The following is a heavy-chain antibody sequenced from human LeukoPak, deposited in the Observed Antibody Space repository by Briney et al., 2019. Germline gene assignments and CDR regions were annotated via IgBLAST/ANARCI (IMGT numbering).Heavy chain of an antibody. CDR3: AASRLPWALDV. Sequence: GGSLRLSCAASGFTFSSYWMNWARQAPGKGLEWVASINHNGNVNYYVDSVKGRFTIFRDNAKSSLFLQMNSLRAEDAAVYFCAASRLPWALDVWGQGTVVTVSS. V-gene: IGHV3-7*03. D-gene: IGHD7-27*01. CDR1: GFTFSSYW. CDR2: INHNGNVN. J-gene: IGHJ3*01.